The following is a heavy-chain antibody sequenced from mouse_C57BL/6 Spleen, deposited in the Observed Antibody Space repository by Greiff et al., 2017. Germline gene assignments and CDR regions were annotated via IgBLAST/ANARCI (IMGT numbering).Heavy chain of an antibody. V-gene: IGHV5-17*01. J-gene: IGHJ2*01. CDR1: GFTFSDYG. Sequence: EVHLVESGGGLVKPGGSLKLSCAASGFTFSDYGMHWVRQAPEKGLEWVAYISSGSSTIYYADTVKGRFTISRDNAKNTLFLQMTSLRSEDTAMYYCARERYYGSSSDYWGQGTTLTVSS. D-gene: IGHD1-1*01. CDR3: ARERYYGSSSDY. CDR2: ISSGSSTI.